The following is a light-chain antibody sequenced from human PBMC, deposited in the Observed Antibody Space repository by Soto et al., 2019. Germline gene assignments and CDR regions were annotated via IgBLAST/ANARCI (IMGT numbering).Light chain of an antibody. J-gene: IGKJ1*01. V-gene: IGKV1-39*01. CDR1: QTISTY. CDR3: QQYDNWPPWT. Sequence: DIQMTQSPFSLSASVGDRVTITCRASQTISTYLNWYQQKPGKAPKVLIYAASSLQSGVPSRFSGSRSGSDFILTISSLQPEDFAIYYCQQYDNWPPWTFGQGTKVEIK. CDR2: AAS.